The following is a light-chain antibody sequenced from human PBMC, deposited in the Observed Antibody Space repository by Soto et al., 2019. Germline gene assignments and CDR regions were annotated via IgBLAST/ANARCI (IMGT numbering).Light chain of an antibody. CDR1: QSVSSN. CDR3: QQFNNWPRT. Sequence: EIAMTQSPATLSVSPGERATLSCRASQSVSSNLARYQQKPGQAPRLLISDASTRATDIPARFSGSGSGTEFTLTISSLQSEDFAVYYCQQFNNWPRTFGQGTKVDIK. V-gene: IGKV3-15*01. CDR2: DAS. J-gene: IGKJ1*01.